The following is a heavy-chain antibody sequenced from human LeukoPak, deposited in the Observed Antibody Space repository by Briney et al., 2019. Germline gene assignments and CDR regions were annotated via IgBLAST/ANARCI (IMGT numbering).Heavy chain of an antibody. V-gene: IGHV3-23*01. D-gene: IGHD3-22*01. CDR3: AKRGVVIRVILVGFYKEAYYFDS. CDR2: MSGSGGGT. CDR1: GITLSNYG. Sequence: GGSLRLSYAVSGITLSNYGMSWVRKAPGKGLEWVAGMSGSGGGTNYADSVKGRFTVSRDNSKNTLYLQMKSLRAEDTAVYFCAKRGVVIRVILVGFYKEAYYFDSWGQGALVTVSS. J-gene: IGHJ4*02.